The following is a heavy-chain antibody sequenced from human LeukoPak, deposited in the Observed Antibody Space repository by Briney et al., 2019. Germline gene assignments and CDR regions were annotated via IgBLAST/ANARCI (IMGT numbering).Heavy chain of an antibody. CDR2: IYYSGST. D-gene: IGHD6-13*01. V-gene: IGHV4-59*01. J-gene: IGHJ4*02. Sequence: PSETLSLTCTVSGGSISSYYWSWIRQPPGKGLEWIGYIYYSGSTNYNPSLKSRVTISVDTSKNQFSLKLSSVTAADTAVYYCARETAAGPLDYWGQGTLVTVPS. CDR3: ARETAAGPLDY. CDR1: GGSISSYY.